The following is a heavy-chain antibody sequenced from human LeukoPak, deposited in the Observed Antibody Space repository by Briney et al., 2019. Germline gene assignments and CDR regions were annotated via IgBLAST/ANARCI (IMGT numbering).Heavy chain of an antibody. CDR2: INPNSGGT. CDR3: ARPSPAMVRGVDFDS. CDR1: GYTFTGYY. V-gene: IGHV1-2*02. D-gene: IGHD3-10*01. Sequence: GSVKVSCKASGYTFTGYYMHWVRQAPGQGLEWMGWINPNSGGTNYAQKFPGRVTMPRDTSISTAYMHLSRLRCDATALYYCARPSPAMVRGVDFDSWGQGNLVTVSS. J-gene: IGHJ4*02.